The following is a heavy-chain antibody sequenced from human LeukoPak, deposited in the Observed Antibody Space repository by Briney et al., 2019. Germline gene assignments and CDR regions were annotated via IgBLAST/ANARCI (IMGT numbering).Heavy chain of an antibody. J-gene: IGHJ3*02. CDR3: AKGYSSSWSLDAFDI. CDR2: IYYSGST. Sequence: SETLSLTCSVSGGPISSYYWSWIRQPPGKGLEWIGYIYYSGSTNFNPSLKSRVTISVDTSKNQFSLKLRSVTAADTAVYYCAKGYSSSWSLDAFDIWGQGTMVTVSS. D-gene: IGHD6-13*01. CDR1: GGPISSYY. V-gene: IGHV4-59*01.